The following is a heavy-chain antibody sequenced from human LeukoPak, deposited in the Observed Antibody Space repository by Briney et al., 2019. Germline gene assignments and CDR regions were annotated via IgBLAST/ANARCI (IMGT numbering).Heavy chain of an antibody. V-gene: IGHV4-59*01. Sequence: SETLSLTCTVSGGSISSSYWSWIRQPPGRGLEGMGYIYNSGNTNYNPSLKSRVTISVDTSKNQFSLKLSSVTVADTAVYYCARDRGGVWISFDYWGQGTLVTVSS. CDR2: IYNSGNT. D-gene: IGHD3-16*01. J-gene: IGHJ4*02. CDR1: GGSISSSY. CDR3: ARDRGGVWISFDY.